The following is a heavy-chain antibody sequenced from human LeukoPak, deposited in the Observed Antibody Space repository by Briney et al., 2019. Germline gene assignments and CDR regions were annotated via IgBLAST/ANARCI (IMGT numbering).Heavy chain of an antibody. CDR2: VSGNGGST. Sequence: GGSLRLSCAASGFTFSTYTTNWVRQAPGKGLEWVSTVSGNGGSTYYADSVKGRFTISRDNAKNSLYLQMNSLRDEDTAVYYCARDGEMATNPYYFDYWGQGTLVTVSS. V-gene: IGHV3-23*01. J-gene: IGHJ4*02. CDR3: ARDGEMATNPYYFDY. CDR1: GFTFSTYT. D-gene: IGHD5-24*01.